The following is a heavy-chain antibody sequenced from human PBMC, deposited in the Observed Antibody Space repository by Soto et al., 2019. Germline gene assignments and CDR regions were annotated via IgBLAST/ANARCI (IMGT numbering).Heavy chain of an antibody. CDR1: GYTFTSYD. CDR3: ARFTELRYFDWRSSLDYYGMDV. V-gene: IGHV1-8*01. CDR2: MNPNSGNT. Sequence: QVQLVQSGAEVKKPGASVKVSCKASGYTFTSYDINWVRQATGQGLEWMGWMNPNSGNTGYAQKFQGRVTMTRNTSISTAYMELSSLRSEDTAVYYCARFTELRYFDWRSSLDYYGMDVWGQGTTVTVSS. J-gene: IGHJ6*02. D-gene: IGHD3-9*01.